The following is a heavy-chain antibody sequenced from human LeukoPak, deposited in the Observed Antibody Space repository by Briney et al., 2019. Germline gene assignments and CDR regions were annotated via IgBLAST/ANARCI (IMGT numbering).Heavy chain of an antibody. V-gene: IGHV3-11*01. D-gene: IGHD6-13*01. CDR2: ISTGGSTI. J-gene: IGHJ4*02. CDR3: ARVGRARAAADIDY. Sequence: GGSLRLSCAASGFTFSDFYMSWVRQAPGKGLEWVSYISTGGSTIYYSDSVKGRFTISRDNAKNLLYLQMNSLRAEDTAVYYCARVGRARAAADIDYWGQGTLVTVSS. CDR1: GFTFSDFY.